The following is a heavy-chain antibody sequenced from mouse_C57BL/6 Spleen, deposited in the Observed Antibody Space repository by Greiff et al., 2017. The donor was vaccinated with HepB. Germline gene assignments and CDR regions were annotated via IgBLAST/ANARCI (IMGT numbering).Heavy chain of an antibody. J-gene: IGHJ3*01. CDR1: GYTFTSYW. Sequence: VQLQQSGAELVKPGASVKLSCKASGYTFTSYWMHWVKQRPGRGLEWIGRLDPHSGGTKYNEKFKGKATLTVDKPSSTAYMQLSSLTSEDSAVYYCARSNCYGSSTWFAYWGQGTLVTVSA. V-gene: IGHV1-72*01. CDR2: LDPHSGGT. CDR3: ARSNCYGSSTWFAY. D-gene: IGHD1-1*01.